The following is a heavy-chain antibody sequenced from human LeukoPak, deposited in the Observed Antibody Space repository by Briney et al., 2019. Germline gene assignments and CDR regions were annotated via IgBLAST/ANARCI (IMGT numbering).Heavy chain of an antibody. J-gene: IGHJ5*02. V-gene: IGHV3-33*06. CDR2: IWYDGSNK. D-gene: IGHD4-23*01. Sequence: GGSLRLSCAASGFTFSSYGMHWVRQAPGKGLEWVAVIWYDGSNKYYADSVKGRFTISRDNSKNTLYLQMNSLRAEDTAVYYCAKGTTREVYRNWFDPWGQGTLVTVSS. CDR1: GFTFSSYG. CDR3: AKGTTREVYRNWFDP.